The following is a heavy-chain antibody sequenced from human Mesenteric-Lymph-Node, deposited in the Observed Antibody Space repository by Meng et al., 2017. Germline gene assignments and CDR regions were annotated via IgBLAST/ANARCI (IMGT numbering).Heavy chain of an antibody. Sequence: GESLKISCAASGFTVSSNYMSWVRQAPGKGLEWVAVMSYDGSDDCYADSVQGRFTISRDNSKNTLYLQMNSLRAEDTAVYYCARAKYSSSWYWFDPWGQGTLVTVSS. V-gene: IGHV3-30*07. CDR3: ARAKYSSSWYWFDP. D-gene: IGHD6-13*01. CDR2: MSYDGSDD. J-gene: IGHJ5*02. CDR1: GFTVSSNY.